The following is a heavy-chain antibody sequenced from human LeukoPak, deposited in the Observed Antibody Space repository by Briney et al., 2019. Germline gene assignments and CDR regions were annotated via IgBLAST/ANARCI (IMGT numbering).Heavy chain of an antibody. CDR3: ARGSGDCGGDCFIDY. CDR1: GGSISSYY. V-gene: IGHV4-59*01. Sequence: PSETLSLTCTVSGGSISSYYWSWIRQPPGKGLEWIGYTYYSGSTNYNPSLKSRVTISVDTSKNQFSLKLSSVTAADTAVYYCARGSGDCGGDCFIDYWGQGTLVTVSS. D-gene: IGHD2-21*02. CDR2: TYYSGST. J-gene: IGHJ4*02.